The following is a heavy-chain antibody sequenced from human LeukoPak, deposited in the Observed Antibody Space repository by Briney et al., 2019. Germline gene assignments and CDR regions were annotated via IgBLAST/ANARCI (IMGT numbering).Heavy chain of an antibody. D-gene: IGHD1-14*01. CDR3: AIEGTTDAGVDQ. V-gene: IGHV4-59*01. CDR2: IYPSGST. CDR1: GVSINTYY. Sequence: SETLSLTCTVSGVSINTYYWSWIRQPPGKGLEWLGYIYPSGSTYYNPSLKSRVTISVDTSKKQFSLKLSSVTAADTAVYYCAIEGTTDAGVDQWGQGTLVTVSS. J-gene: IGHJ4*02.